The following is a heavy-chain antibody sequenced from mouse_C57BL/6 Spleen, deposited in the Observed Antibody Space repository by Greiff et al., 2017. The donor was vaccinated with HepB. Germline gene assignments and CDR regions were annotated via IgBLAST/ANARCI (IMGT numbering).Heavy chain of an antibody. CDR3: ARSTSSGYAWFAY. D-gene: IGHD3-2*02. V-gene: IGHV2-6*03. CDR1: GFSLTSYG. Sequence: VHLVESGPGLVAPSQSLSITCTVSGFSLTSYGVHWVRQPPGKGLEWLVVIWSDGSTTYNSALKSRLSISKDNSKSQVFLKMNSLQTDDTAMYYCARSTSSGYAWFAYWGQGTLVTVSA. CDR2: IWSDGST. J-gene: IGHJ3*01.